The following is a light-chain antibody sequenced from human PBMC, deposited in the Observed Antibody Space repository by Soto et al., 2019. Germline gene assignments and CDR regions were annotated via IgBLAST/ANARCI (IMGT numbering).Light chain of an antibody. J-gene: IGLJ2*01. CDR3: CSYAGSSTFAV. CDR1: SSDVGSYNL. Sequence: QSALTQPASVSGSPGQSITISCTGTSSDVGSYNLVSWYQQHPGKAPKLMIYEVSKQHSGVSNRFSGSKSGNTASLTISGLQAEDEADYYCCSYAGSSTFAVFGGGTQLTVL. V-gene: IGLV2-23*02. CDR2: EVS.